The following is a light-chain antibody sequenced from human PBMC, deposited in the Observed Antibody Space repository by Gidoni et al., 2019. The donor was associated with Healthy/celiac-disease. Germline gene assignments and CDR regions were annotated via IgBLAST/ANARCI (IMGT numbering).Light chain of an antibody. Sequence: VTISCTGSSSNIGAGYDVHWYQQLPGTAPKLLIYGNSNRPSGVPDRFSGSKSGTSASLAITGLQAEDEADYYCQSYDSSLSGYVFGTGTKVTVL. CDR1: SSNIGAGYD. CDR2: GNS. CDR3: QSYDSSLSGYV. J-gene: IGLJ1*01. V-gene: IGLV1-40*01.